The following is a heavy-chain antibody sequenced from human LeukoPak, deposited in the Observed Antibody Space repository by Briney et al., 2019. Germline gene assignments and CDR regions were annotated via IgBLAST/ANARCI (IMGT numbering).Heavy chain of an antibody. D-gene: IGHD6-19*01. CDR1: GGSISSSTYY. J-gene: IGHJ3*02. CDR3: ARQHKASSGWYRGAFDI. Sequence: SETLSLTCTVSGGSISSSTYYWGWIRQPPGKALEWIGSIYYSGSTYYNPSLKSRVTISVDTSKNQFSLKLSSVTAADTAVYYCARQHKASSGWYRGAFDIWGQGTMVTVSS. CDR2: IYYSGST. V-gene: IGHV4-39*01.